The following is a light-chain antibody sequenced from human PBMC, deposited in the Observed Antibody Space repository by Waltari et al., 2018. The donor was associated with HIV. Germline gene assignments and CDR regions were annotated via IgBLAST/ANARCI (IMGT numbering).Light chain of an antibody. V-gene: IGKV3-15*01. CDR1: QSVGTK. J-gene: IGKJ5*01. CDR3: QQNSYWLPIT. CDR2: GAS. Sequence: EIVMTQSPATLSVSPGESATLSCRASQSVGTKLAWYQQKPGQTPRLLIYGASIRATGIPARFSGSGCGMEFTLTISSLQSEDFAVYYCQQNSYWLPITFGQGTRLEI.